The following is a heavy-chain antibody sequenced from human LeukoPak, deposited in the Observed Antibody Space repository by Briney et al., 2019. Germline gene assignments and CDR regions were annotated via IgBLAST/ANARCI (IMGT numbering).Heavy chain of an antibody. V-gene: IGHV3-74*03. Sequence: PGGSLRLXCAASGFTFNTYWMQWVRQAPGKGLVRLSHITSDGSSTSYADSVKGRFTTSRDNAKNTLYLQMNSLRAEDTAVYYCVRDNFGVDYWGQGTLVTVSS. D-gene: IGHD3-16*01. CDR1: GFTFNTYW. CDR2: ITSDGSST. J-gene: IGHJ4*02. CDR3: VRDNFGVDY.